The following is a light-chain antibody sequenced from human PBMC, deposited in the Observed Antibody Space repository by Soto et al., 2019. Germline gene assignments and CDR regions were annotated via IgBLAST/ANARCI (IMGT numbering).Light chain of an antibody. CDR1: QSVSSSY. CDR2: GAS. V-gene: IGKV3-20*01. J-gene: IGKJ1*01. Sequence: EILLTQSPCTLSLSPGERATLSCRASQSVSSSYLAWYQQKPGQAPRLLIYGASSRATGIPERFSGSGSGTDFTLTISRLEPEDFAVYYCQQYGSSPGTFGQGTKVDIK. CDR3: QQYGSSPGT.